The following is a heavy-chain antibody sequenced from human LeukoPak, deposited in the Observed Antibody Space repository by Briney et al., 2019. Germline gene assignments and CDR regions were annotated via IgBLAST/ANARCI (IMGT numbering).Heavy chain of an antibody. V-gene: IGHV1-2*02. CDR3: ARHDYYDSSGYSLVDY. CDR2: INPNSGGT. Sequence: ASVKVSFTASGYTFTGYYMHWVRQAPGQGLEWMGWINPNSGGTNYAQKFQGRVTMTRDTSISTAYMELSRLRSDDTAVYYCARHDYYDSSGYSLVDYWGQGTLVTVSS. D-gene: IGHD3-22*01. CDR1: GYTFTGYY. J-gene: IGHJ4*02.